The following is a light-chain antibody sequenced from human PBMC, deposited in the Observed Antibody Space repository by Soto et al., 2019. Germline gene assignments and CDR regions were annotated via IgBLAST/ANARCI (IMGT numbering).Light chain of an antibody. CDR2: GAS. V-gene: IGKV3-20*01. CDR1: QSVSNSY. CDR3: HQYGSSPYT. J-gene: IGKJ2*01. Sequence: EIVLTQSPGTLSLSPGERATLSCRASQSVSNSYLAWFQQKPGQAPRLLIYGASSRATGIPDRFSGSGSGTDFTLTISTLEPEDFAVYYCHQYGSSPYTFGQGIKLEIK.